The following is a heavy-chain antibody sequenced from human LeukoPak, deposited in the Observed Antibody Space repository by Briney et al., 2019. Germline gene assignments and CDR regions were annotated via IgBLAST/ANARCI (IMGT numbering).Heavy chain of an antibody. V-gene: IGHV3-48*04. J-gene: IGHJ6*02. CDR2: ISSSSTI. Sequence: GGSLRLSCAASGFTFSSYSMNWVRQAPGKGLEWVSYISSSSTIFYADSVKGRFTISGDNAKNSLYLQMNSLRAEDTAVYYCARSIGLTGGGVDVWGQGTTVTVSS. D-gene: IGHD3-9*01. CDR1: GFTFSSYS. CDR3: ARSIGLTGGGVDV.